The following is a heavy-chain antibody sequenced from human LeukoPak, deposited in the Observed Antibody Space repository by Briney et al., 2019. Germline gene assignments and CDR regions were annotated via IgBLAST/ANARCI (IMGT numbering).Heavy chain of an antibody. CDR1: GGSVSTHY. Sequence: SETLSLTCSVSGGSVSTHYWSWIRQPAGKGLEWIGRIHTSGTTNYNPSLKSRVTLSLDASNNQLSLTVTSVTAADTAVYFCARDGDGGGYPDYWGQGTLVTVSS. CDR3: ARDGDGGGYPDY. J-gene: IGHJ4*02. CDR2: IHTSGTT. D-gene: IGHD3-22*01. V-gene: IGHV4-4*07.